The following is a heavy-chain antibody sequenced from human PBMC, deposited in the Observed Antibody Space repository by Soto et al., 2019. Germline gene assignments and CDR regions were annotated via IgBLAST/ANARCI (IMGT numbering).Heavy chain of an antibody. CDR2: ISGGGDLT. V-gene: IGHV3-23*01. D-gene: IGHD3-3*01. Sequence: GGSLRLSCAVSGFTFSTYAMSWVRQAPGRGLEWISAISGGGDLTYYADSVKGRSTISRDNSKNTLYLQMSSLRADDTAVYYCVKEIRIFGVVVFDYWGQGTLVTVS. J-gene: IGHJ4*02. CDR1: GFTFSTYA. CDR3: VKEIRIFGVVVFDY.